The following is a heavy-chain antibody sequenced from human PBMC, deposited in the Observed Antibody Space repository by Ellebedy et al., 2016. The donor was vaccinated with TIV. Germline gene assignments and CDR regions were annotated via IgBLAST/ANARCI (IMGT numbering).Heavy chain of an antibody. D-gene: IGHD2-2*01. V-gene: IGHV3-33*04. J-gene: IGHJ5*02. CDR2: LTYATSQE. CDR3: ATQREDFDRQPVDR. CDR1: GYTFSSYA. Sequence: GESLKISCSASGYTFSSYAIHWVRQAPGKGLQWVGVLTYATSQERFIDSVRGRLTISRDSSKNRVHLQMSSLRVEDTDVYYCATQREDFDRQPVDRWGQGTRVTVSS.